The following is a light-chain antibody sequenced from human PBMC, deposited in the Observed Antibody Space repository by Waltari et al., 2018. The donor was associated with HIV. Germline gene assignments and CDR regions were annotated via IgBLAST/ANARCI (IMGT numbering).Light chain of an antibody. J-gene: IGKJ1*01. V-gene: IGKV3-15*01. Sequence: EIVMTQPPATLSVSPGEGATLSCRASQSVNSKLAWYQQQFGQAPRLLIYGASTRATGIPARFSGSGSGTEFTLTISSLQSEDFALYYCHQYNSWPETFGQGTKVEIK. CDR1: QSVNSK. CDR3: HQYNSWPET. CDR2: GAS.